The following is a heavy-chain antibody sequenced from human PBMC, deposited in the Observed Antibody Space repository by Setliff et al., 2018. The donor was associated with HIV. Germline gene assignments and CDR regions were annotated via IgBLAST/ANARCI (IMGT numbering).Heavy chain of an antibody. CDR2: MNPNSGNT. V-gene: IGHV1-8*03. CDR3: ARMVTGGGNWFDP. D-gene: IGHD2-21*02. Sequence: GASVKVSCKASGYTFTSYDINWVRQATGQGLEWMGWMNPNSGNTGYAQKFQGRVTITRSTSISTAYMELSSLRSEDTAVYYCARMVTGGGNWFDPWGQGTLVTVSS. J-gene: IGHJ5*02. CDR1: GYTFTSYD.